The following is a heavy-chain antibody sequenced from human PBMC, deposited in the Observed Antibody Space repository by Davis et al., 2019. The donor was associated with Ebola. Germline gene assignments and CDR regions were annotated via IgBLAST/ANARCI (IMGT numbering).Heavy chain of an antibody. CDR1: GDSVSNGIYY. CDR3: ARWVIVGATNGWFAP. V-gene: IGHV4-61*01. Sequence: SETLSLTCTVSGDSVSNGIYYWSWIRQPPGKGPEWIVFIYYSGTTNYNPSLKSRVTISLDTSKNQFSLKLRSVTAADTAVYYCARWVIVGATNGWFAPWGQGTQVTVSS. CDR2: IYYSGTT. D-gene: IGHD1-26*01. J-gene: IGHJ5*02.